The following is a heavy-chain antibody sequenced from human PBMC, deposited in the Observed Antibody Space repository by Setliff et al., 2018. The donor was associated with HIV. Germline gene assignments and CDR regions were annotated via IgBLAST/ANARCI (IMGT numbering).Heavy chain of an antibody. CDR1: GITVSGIY. CDR3: AKDLSGYSSSWYFAFDI. D-gene: IGHD6-13*01. Sequence: PGGSLRLSCVASGITVSGIYMTWVRQAPGKGLEWVSVINGGTTTYYADSVKGRFTISRDNSKNTLYLQMNSLRAEDTAVYYCAKDLSGYSSSWYFAFDIWGQGTLVTVSS. V-gene: IGHV3-66*02. J-gene: IGHJ3*02. CDR2: INGGTTT.